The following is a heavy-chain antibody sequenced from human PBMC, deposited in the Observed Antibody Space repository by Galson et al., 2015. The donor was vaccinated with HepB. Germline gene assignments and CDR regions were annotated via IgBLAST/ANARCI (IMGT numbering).Heavy chain of an antibody. J-gene: IGHJ4*01. CDR3: ARVAGDSRGYYYFVPEFYFDY. D-gene: IGHD3-22*01. CDR2: INSDGITT. V-gene: IGHV3-74*01. Sequence: SLRLSCAASGFTFSSYWMHWVRQGPGKGLVWVSRINSDGITTSYADSVKGRFTISRDNAKNTLYLQMNSLRAEDTAVYYCARVAGDSRGYYYFVPEFYFDYWG. CDR1: GFTFSSYW.